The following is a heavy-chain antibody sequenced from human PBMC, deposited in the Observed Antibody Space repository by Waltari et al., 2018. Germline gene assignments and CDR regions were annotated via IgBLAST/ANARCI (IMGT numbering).Heavy chain of an antibody. J-gene: IGHJ4*02. D-gene: IGHD5-12*01. V-gene: IGHV1-69*01. CDR3: ARDRDGYNYGGYYFDY. Sequence: QVQLVQSGAEVKKPGSSVTVSCTASGGTFSTYAISWVRQAPGQGLEWMGGIIPIFGTANYAQKFQGRVTNTADESTSTAYMELSSLRSEDTAVYYCARDRDGYNYGGYYFDYWGQGTLVTVSS. CDR1: GGTFSTYA. CDR2: IIPIFGTA.